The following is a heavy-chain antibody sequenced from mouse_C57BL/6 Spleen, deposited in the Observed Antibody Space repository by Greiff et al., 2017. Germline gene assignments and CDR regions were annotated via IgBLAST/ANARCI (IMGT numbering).Heavy chain of an antibody. J-gene: IGHJ4*01. D-gene: IGHD2-4*01. CDR3: ARWGDYDEVYYYAMDY. Sequence: QVQLQQPGTELVKPGASVKLSCKASGYTFTSYWMHWVKQRPGPGLEWIGSINPRNGGTNYNEKFKSKATLTVDKSSSTAYMQLSSLTSEDSAVYYCARWGDYDEVYYYAMDYWGQGTSVTVSS. CDR1: GYTFTSYW. V-gene: IGHV1-53*01. CDR2: INPRNGGT.